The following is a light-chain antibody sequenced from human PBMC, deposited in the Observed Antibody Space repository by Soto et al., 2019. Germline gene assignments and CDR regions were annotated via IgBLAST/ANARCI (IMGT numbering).Light chain of an antibody. CDR3: YSFATSSTYV. CDR2: EVS. V-gene: IGLV2-18*02. CDR1: SSDVGSYNH. J-gene: IGLJ1*01. Sequence: QSVLTQPPSVSGSPGQSVAISCSGTSSDVGSYNHVSWYQQAPGTAPKVMIYEVSNRPSGVPDRFSGSKSGNTASLTISWLQPEDEADYYCYSFATSSTYVFGTGTKVTVL.